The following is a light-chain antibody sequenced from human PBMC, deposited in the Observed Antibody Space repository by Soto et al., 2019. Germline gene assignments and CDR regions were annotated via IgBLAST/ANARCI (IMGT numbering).Light chain of an antibody. J-gene: IGLJ2*01. CDR2: YDD. Sequence: QPVLTQPPSVSEAPRQRVTISCSGSSSNIGNNAVNWYQQLQGKAPKLLIYYDDLLPSGVSDRFSGSKSGTSASLAISGLQSEDEADYYCAARDDSLNAVVFGGGTKLTVL. CDR3: AARDDSLNAVV. CDR1: SSNIGNNA. V-gene: IGLV1-36*01.